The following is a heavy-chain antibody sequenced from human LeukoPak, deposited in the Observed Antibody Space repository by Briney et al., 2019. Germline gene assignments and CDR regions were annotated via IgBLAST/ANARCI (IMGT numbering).Heavy chain of an antibody. V-gene: IGHV3-21*01. CDR1: GFTFSNFA. CDR3: ARIGAGSSRDY. J-gene: IGHJ4*02. Sequence: GGSLRLSCAASGFTFSNFAMTWVRQAPGKGLEWVSSIVASSSTYYADSLKGGFTISRDNAKNSLYLQMNSLRAEDTAVYYCARIGAGSSRDYWGQGSLVTVSS. CDR2: IVASSST. D-gene: IGHD6-13*01.